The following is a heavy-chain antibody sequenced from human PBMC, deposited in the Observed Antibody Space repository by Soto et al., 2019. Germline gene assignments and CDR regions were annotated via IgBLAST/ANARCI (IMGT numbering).Heavy chain of an antibody. V-gene: IGHV1-18*04. CDR1: GYTFNTYG. CDR2: ISAYNDNT. J-gene: IGHJ6*02. Sequence: QVQLVQSGKEVVKPGASVKVSCQASGYTFNTYGISWVRQAPGQGLEWMGWISAYNDNTKYAQNLQGRVTMTTDTSTSTAYLELRSLRSDDTAVFYCARSDREVPYYGWTSGAKGPRSPSP. CDR3: ARSDREVPYYGWTS. D-gene: IGHD1-1*01.